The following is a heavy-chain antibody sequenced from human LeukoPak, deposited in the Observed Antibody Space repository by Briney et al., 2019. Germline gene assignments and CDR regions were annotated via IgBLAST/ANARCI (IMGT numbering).Heavy chain of an antibody. CDR1: GGSVSSGGCY. D-gene: IGHD1-26*01. CDR3: AREGRSGSYEY. J-gene: IGHJ4*02. V-gene: IGHV4-61*08. CDR2: IYYSGST. Sequence: PSETLSLTCTVSGGSVSSGGCYWSWIRQPPGKGLEWIAYIYYSGSTNYNPSLKSRVTISVDTSKNQFSLKLSSVTAADTAVYYCAREGRSGSYEYWGQGTLITVSS.